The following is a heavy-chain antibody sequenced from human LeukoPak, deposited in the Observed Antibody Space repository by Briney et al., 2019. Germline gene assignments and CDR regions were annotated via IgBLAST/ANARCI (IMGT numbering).Heavy chain of an antibody. D-gene: IGHD5-12*01. Sequence: GGSLRLSCAASGFGFSTYSMHWVRQAPGKGLEWVSSISSRSTFIYYADSVKGRFTISRDNAKNSLSLQMTSLGADDTAVYYCARDALYGGYDSDPYYYYYYGVDVWGQGTPVTVSS. CDR3: ARDALYGGYDSDPYYYYYYGVDV. CDR2: ISSRSTFI. CDR1: GFGFSTYS. J-gene: IGHJ6*02. V-gene: IGHV3-21*01.